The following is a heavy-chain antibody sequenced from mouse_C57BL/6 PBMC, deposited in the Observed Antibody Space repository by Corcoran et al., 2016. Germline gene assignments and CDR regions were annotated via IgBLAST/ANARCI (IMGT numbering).Heavy chain of an antibody. Sequence: QVTLKESGPGILQSSQTLSLTCSFSGFSLSTSGMGVSWIRQPSGKGLEWLAHIYWDDDKRYNPSLKSRLTISKDTSRNQVFLKITSVDTAETATYYCARRGYYGSSLYGYFDVWGTGTTVTVSS. D-gene: IGHD1-1*01. V-gene: IGHV8-12*01. CDR1: GFSLSTSGMG. CDR3: ARRGYYGSSLYGYFDV. J-gene: IGHJ1*03. CDR2: IYWDDDK.